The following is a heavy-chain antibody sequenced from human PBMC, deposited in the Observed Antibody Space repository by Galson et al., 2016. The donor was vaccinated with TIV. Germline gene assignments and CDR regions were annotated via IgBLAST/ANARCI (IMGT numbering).Heavy chain of an antibody. Sequence: SLRLSCAVSTFTFRSYGMHWVRQAPGKGLEWVAFIRPDGSERFHPDSVKGRFTISRDNSKNTLDLQMNSLRAEDTAVYYCVKDRGYAENRGAFDYWGQGILVTVSS. D-gene: IGHD2-8*01. CDR2: IRPDGSER. J-gene: IGHJ4*02. V-gene: IGHV3-30*02. CDR1: TFTFRSYG. CDR3: VKDRGYAENRGAFDY.